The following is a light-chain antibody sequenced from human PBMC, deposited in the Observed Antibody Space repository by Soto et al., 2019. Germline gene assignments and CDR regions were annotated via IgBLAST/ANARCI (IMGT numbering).Light chain of an antibody. CDR2: AAS. J-gene: IGKJ4*01. CDR1: QDISSW. CDR3: NKDNTFPLT. V-gene: IGKV1-12*01. Sequence: DIQITPAPSSLSASLGDRGTITFRASQDISSWLAWFQQKPGKAPKLLVYAASTLQSGVPSRFSGSGSGTDFTLTISGLQPEDFATYSCNKDNTFPLTFGGGTKVDIK.